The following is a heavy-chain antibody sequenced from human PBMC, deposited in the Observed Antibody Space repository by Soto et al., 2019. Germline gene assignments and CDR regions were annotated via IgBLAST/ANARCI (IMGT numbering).Heavy chain of an antibody. Sequence: EVQLVESGGGLVQPGGSLRLSCAASGFTFSSYWMSWVRQAPGKGLEWVANIKQDGSEKYYVDSVKGRFTISRDNAKNSLYLQMNSLRAEDTAVYYCARLLPPYNWNYFVPSNWFDPWGQGTLVTVSS. CDR2: IKQDGSEK. V-gene: IGHV3-7*01. J-gene: IGHJ5*02. D-gene: IGHD1-7*01. CDR3: ARLLPPYNWNYFVPSNWFDP. CDR1: GFTFSSYW.